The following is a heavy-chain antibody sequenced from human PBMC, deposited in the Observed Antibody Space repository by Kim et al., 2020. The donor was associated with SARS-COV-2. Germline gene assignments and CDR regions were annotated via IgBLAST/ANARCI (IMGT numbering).Heavy chain of an antibody. V-gene: IGHV4-59*01. CDR1: GGSISSYY. CDR3: ARVRGYYYGSGSPNWFDP. Sequence: SETLSLTCTVSGGSISSYYWSWIRQPPGKGLEWIGYIYYSGSTNYNPSLKSRVTISVDTSKNQFSLKLSSVTAADTAVYYCARVRGYYYGSGSPNWFDPWGQGTLVTVSS. J-gene: IGHJ5*02. CDR2: IYYSGST. D-gene: IGHD3-10*01.